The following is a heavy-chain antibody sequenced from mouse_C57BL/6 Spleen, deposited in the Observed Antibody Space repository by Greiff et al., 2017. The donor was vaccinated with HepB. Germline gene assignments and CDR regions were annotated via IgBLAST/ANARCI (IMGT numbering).Heavy chain of an antibody. CDR1: GFNIKNTY. J-gene: IGHJ1*03. D-gene: IGHD1-1*01. CDR2: IDPANGNT. Sequence: VQLKESVAELVRPGASVKLSCTASGFNIKNTYMHWVKQRPEQGLEWIGRIDPANGNTKDAPKFQGKATITADTSSNTAYLQLISLTSEDTAIYYCARNYGSSPYFDVWGTGTTVTVSS. V-gene: IGHV14-3*01. CDR3: ARNYGSSPYFDV.